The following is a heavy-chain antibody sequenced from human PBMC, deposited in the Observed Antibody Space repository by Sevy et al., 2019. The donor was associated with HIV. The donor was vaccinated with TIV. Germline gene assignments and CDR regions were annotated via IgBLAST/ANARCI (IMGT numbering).Heavy chain of an antibody. V-gene: IGHV4-34*01. J-gene: IGHJ3*02. D-gene: IGHD2-2*01. CDR2: LNHSGST. CDR1: GGSFSGYY. Sequence: SETLSLTCAVYGGSFSGYYWSWIRLPPGKGLEWIGELNHSGSTNDNPSLKSRVTISGDTSKNQFSLKLSSVTAADTAVYYCVTHCSGTSCSHAFDIWGQGTMVTVSS. CDR3: VTHCSGTSCSHAFDI.